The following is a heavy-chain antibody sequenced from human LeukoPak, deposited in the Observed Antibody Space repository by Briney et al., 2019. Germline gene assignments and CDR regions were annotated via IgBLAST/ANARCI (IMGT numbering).Heavy chain of an antibody. J-gene: IGHJ4*02. D-gene: IGHD6-13*01. V-gene: IGHV6-1*01. CDR2: TYYRSKWYY. CDR3: TRVFGTSWLDY. Sequence: SQTLSLTCAISGDSVASNSSAWTWIRQSPSKGLEWLARTYYRSKWYYDYAVSVKSRITINPDTSKNTFSLQLNSVTPEDTAIYYCTRVFGTSWLDYWGQGTQVTVSS. CDR1: GDSVASNSSA.